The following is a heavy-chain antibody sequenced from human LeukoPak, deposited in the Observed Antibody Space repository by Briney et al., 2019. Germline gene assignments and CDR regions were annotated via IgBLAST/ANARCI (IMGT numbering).Heavy chain of an antibody. D-gene: IGHD3-16*01. CDR3: ASRTLSIWAGAFDI. J-gene: IGHJ3*02. CDR1: GFTFSSYS. Sequence: GSLRLSCAASGFTFSSYSMNWVRQAPGKGLEWVSYISSSSSTIYYADSVKGRFTISRDNAKNSLYLQMNSLRAEDTAVYYCASRTLSIWAGAFDIWGQGTMVTVSS. CDR2: ISSSSSTI. V-gene: IGHV3-48*01.